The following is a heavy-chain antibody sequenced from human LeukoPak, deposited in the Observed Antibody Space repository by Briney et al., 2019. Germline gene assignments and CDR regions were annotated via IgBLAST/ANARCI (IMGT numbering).Heavy chain of an antibody. V-gene: IGHV1/OR15-3*01. CDR2: INAGNGNT. CDR3: ARMGIVVVPAAITKYYYYYYYMDV. Sequence: GASVKVSCKASGYTFTDYFMNWMRQAPGRRLEWMGWINAGNGNTKYSQKLQGRVTITRDTSSSTAYMQLSSLRSEDTAVYYCARMGIVVVPAAITKYYYYYYYMDVWGKGTTVTVSS. CDR1: GYTFTDYF. J-gene: IGHJ6*03. D-gene: IGHD2-2*03.